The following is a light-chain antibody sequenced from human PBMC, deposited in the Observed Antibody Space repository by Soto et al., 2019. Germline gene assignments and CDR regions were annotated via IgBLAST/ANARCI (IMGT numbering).Light chain of an antibody. Sequence: DIQMTQSPSTLSASVGDRVTITCRASQSISSWLAWYKQKPGKAPKLLIYDASSLESGVPSRFSGSGSGTEFTLTISSLQPDDFATYYCQQYNSYPWTFGQGTKVE. V-gene: IGKV1-5*01. J-gene: IGKJ1*01. CDR1: QSISSW. CDR3: QQYNSYPWT. CDR2: DAS.